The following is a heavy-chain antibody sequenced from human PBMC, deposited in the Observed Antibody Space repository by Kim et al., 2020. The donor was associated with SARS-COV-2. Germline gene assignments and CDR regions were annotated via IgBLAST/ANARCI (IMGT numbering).Heavy chain of an antibody. CDR3: ARGDLTAMALDY. CDR1: GGSISSYY. V-gene: IGHV4-59*01. Sequence: SETLSLTCTVSGGSISSYYWSWIRQPPGKGLEWIGYIYYSGSTNYNPSLKSRVTISVDTSKNQFSLKLSSVTAADTAVYYCARGDLTAMALDYWGQGTLVTVSS. J-gene: IGHJ4*02. CDR2: IYYSGST. D-gene: IGHD5-18*01.